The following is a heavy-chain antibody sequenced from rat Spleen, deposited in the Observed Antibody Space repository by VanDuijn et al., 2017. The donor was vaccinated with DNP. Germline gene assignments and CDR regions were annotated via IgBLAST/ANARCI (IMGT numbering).Heavy chain of an antibody. Sequence: EVQLVETGGGLVQPGRSLKLSCVASGFTFSSYWMYWIRQAPGKGLAWVSSINTDGGSTYYPDSVKGRFTISRDNAKSTLYLQMDSLRSEDTATYFCTSNPHIRTAAPFDYWGQGVMVTVSS. J-gene: IGHJ2*01. V-gene: IGHV5-58*01. CDR2: INTDGGST. D-gene: IGHD3-8*01. CDR1: GFTFSSYW. CDR3: TSNPHIRTAAPFDY.